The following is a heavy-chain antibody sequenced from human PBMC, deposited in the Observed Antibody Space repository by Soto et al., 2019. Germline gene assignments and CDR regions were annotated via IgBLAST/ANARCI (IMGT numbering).Heavy chain of an antibody. J-gene: IGHJ6*02. Sequence: GGSLRLSCAASGFTFSSYGMHWVRQAPGKGLEWVAVIWYDGSNKYYADSVKGRFTISRDNSKNTLYLQMNSLRAEDTAVYYCARDSRHYYGSGSYPGYYYYGMDVWGQGTTVTVSS. CDR2: IWYDGSNK. CDR1: GFTFSSYG. D-gene: IGHD3-10*01. CDR3: ARDSRHYYGSGSYPGYYYYGMDV. V-gene: IGHV3-33*01.